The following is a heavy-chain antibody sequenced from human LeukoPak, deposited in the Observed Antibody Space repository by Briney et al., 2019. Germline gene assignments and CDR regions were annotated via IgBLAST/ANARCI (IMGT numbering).Heavy chain of an antibody. V-gene: IGHV3-7*01. CDR1: GFAFSTYW. CDR2: IKPDGSET. CDR3: VGDPGDY. J-gene: IGHJ4*02. Sequence: GGSLRLSCAASGFAFSTYWMSWVRQAPGKGLEWVANIKPDGSETYYVDSVEGRFTISRDNAKSSLYLQMNSLRDGDTALYYCVGDPGDYWGQGTLVIVSS.